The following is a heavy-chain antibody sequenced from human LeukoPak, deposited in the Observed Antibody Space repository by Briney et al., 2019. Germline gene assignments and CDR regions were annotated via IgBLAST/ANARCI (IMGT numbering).Heavy chain of an antibody. D-gene: IGHD6-13*01. CDR1: GFTFSNYA. Sequence: QPGGSLRLSCAASGFTFSNYAMAWVRQAPGKGLEWVSGLSGSGGNTFYAVSVKGRFTISRDNAKNSLYLQMNSLRAEDTALYYCAKDYQQLGDAFDIWGQGTMVTVSS. J-gene: IGHJ3*02. CDR2: LSGSGGNT. CDR3: AKDYQQLGDAFDI. V-gene: IGHV3-23*01.